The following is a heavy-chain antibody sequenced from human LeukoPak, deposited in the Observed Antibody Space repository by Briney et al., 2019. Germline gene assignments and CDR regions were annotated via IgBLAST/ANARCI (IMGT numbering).Heavy chain of an antibody. Sequence: GGSLRLSCAASAFTFSTYAMIWVRQAPGMGLEWVSTILSSGDSTYYADSVKGRFTISRDNSKNTLYLQMNSLRAEDTAVYYCAKDPLPSVVSTYYYDSSGYFNYWGQGTLVTVSS. CDR2: ILSSGDST. CDR1: AFTFSTYA. CDR3: AKDPLPSVVSTYYYDSSGYFNY. V-gene: IGHV3-23*01. J-gene: IGHJ4*02. D-gene: IGHD3-22*01.